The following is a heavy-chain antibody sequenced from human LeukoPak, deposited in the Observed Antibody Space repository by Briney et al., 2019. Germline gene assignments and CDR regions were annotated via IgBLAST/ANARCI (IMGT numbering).Heavy chain of an antibody. V-gene: IGHV4-34*01. CDR1: GGSFGGYY. J-gene: IGHJ1*01. D-gene: IGHD4-17*01. CDR3: ARPTTVTTHYFQH. CDR2: INHSGST. Sequence: SETLSLTCAVYGGSFGGYYWSWIRQPPGEGLVWIGEINHSGSTNYNPSLKSRVTISVDTTKNQFSLKLSSVTAADTAVYYCARPTTVTTHYFQHWGQGTLVTVSS.